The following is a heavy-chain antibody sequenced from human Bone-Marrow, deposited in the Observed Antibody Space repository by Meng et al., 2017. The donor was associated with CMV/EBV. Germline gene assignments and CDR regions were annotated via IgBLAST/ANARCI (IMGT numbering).Heavy chain of an antibody. CDR2: IYHSGST. CDR3: ARDQGYYYYYGMDV. V-gene: IGHV4-38-2*02. CDR1: GYSISSGYY. J-gene: IGHJ6*01. Sequence: SETLSLTCTVSGYSISSGYYWGWIRQPPGKGLEWIGSIYHSGSTYYNPSLKSRVTISVDTSKNQFSLKLSSVTAADTAVYYCARDQGYYYYYGMDVWGQGTTVPVSS.